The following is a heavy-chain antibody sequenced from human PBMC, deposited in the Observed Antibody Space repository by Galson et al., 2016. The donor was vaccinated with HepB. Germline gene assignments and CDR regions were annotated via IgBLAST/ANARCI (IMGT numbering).Heavy chain of an antibody. CDR1: GFTFSDHY. V-gene: IGHV3-72*01. J-gene: IGHJ4*02. Sequence: SLRLSCAASGFTFSDHYMDWVRQAPGRGLEWVGRSRNKASSYTTEYAASVKGRFTISRDNAKNSLYLQMNSLRAEDTAVYYCARDHLWAFDYWGQGTLVTVAS. CDR3: ARDHLWAFDY. D-gene: IGHD7-27*01. CDR2: SRNKASSYTT.